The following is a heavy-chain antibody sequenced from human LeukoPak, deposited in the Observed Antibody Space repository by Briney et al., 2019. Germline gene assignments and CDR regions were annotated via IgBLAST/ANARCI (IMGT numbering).Heavy chain of an antibody. CDR2: INHSGST. CDR3: ARAFRPALDAFDI. D-gene: IGHD6-6*01. V-gene: IGHV4-34*01. Sequence: SETLSLTCTVSGGSISSYYWSWIRQPPGKGLEWIGEINHSGSTNYNPSLKSRVTISVDTSKNQFSLKLSSVTAADTAVYYCARAFRPALDAFDIWGQGTMVTVSS. J-gene: IGHJ3*02. CDR1: GGSISSYY.